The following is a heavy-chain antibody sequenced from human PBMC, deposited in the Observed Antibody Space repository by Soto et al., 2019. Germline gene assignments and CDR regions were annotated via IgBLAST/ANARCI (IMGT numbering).Heavy chain of an antibody. D-gene: IGHD3-22*01. CDR2: VYYNGKT. V-gene: IGHV4-39*01. CDR3: ARLSRIGLVNY. J-gene: IGHJ4*02. CDR1: GGSTRSSEYQ. Sequence: SETLSLTCRVSGGSTRSSEYQWVWIRQPPGKGLEWIGNVYYNGKTYYNPSLKSRLTISVDTSNNQFSLKLYSLTAADTAVYYCARLSRIGLVNYWGQGTQVTVSS.